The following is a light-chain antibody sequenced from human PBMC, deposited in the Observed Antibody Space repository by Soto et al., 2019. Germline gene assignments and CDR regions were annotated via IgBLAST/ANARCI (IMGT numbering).Light chain of an antibody. V-gene: IGKV1-12*01. CDR1: EAISYW. CDR2: AAS. J-gene: IGKJ1*01. Sequence: IQMTQFPSSLSASVGDRVTITCRASEAISYWLAWYQQKPGKAPRLLVYAASRLYSGVPSRFIASGSGTDFTLTINNLQPEDFATYFCQQTNSLLPWTFGQGTKVEIK. CDR3: QQTNSLLPWT.